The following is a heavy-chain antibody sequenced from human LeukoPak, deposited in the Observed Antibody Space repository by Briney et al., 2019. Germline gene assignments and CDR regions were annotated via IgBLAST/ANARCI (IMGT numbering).Heavy chain of an antibody. D-gene: IGHD6-13*01. CDR3: ASGRRGTIAAGLDY. CDR2: YSGGST. CDR1: GFTVSSNF. J-gene: IGHJ4*02. Sequence: PGGSLRLSCAASGFTVSSNFMTWVRQAPGKGLDWVSLYSGGSTYYADSVKGRFTISRDNSKNTLYLQMNSLRDEDTAVYYCASGRRGTIAAGLDYWGQGTLVTVSS. V-gene: IGHV3-66*01.